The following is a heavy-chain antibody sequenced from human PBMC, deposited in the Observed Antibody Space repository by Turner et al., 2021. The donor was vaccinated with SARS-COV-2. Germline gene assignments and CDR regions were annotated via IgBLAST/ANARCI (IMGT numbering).Heavy chain of an antibody. CDR3: ARDGMVVGAFDI. CDR2: IYYSGNT. CDR1: GGSISSGGYY. D-gene: IGHD1-26*01. V-gene: IGHV4-31*03. Sequence: QVQLQESGPRLVQPSQTLSLTGTVSGGSISSGGYYWSWIRQHPGKGLEWIGYIYYSGNTYYNPSLKSRVTISVDTSKNQFSLRLNSVTAADTAVYYCARDGMVVGAFDIWGQGTMVTVSS. J-gene: IGHJ3*02.